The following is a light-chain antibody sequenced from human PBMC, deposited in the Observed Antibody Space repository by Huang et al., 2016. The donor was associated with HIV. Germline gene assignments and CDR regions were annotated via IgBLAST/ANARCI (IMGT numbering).Light chain of an antibody. V-gene: IGKV4-1*01. J-gene: IGKJ5*01. Sequence: DIVMTQSPDSLAVSLGERATINCRSNQSIFHSSNSNNFLAWYQQKPGQPPKLLIYWASTLQSGVPDRFSGSGSGTDFTLTINGLQAEDVAVYYCQQYYSTPITFGQGTRLEIK. CDR1: QSIFHSSNSNNF. CDR2: WAS. CDR3: QQYYSTPIT.